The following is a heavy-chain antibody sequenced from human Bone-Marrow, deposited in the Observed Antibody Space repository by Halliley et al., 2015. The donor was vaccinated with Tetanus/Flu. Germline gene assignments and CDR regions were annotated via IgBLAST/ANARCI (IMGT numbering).Heavy chain of an antibody. Sequence: SLRLSCSASGFTFSRYGLHWVRQAPGKGLEWLAIISSDGRDENYADSVKGRFTISRDNSKNILYLQMNSLRAGDTAVYYCAKSPIVMSGTRFSSRAPLDHWGQGTLVTVSS. D-gene: IGHD3-3*01. CDR1: GFTFSRYG. CDR2: ISSDGRDE. V-gene: IGHV3-33*06. J-gene: IGHJ4*02. CDR3: AKSPIVMSGTRFSSRAPLDH.